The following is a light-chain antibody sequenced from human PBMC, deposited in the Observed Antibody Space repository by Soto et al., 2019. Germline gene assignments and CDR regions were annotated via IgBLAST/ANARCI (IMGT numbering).Light chain of an antibody. CDR3: QCYDSSLMGWV. V-gene: IGLV1-40*01. Sequence: QSVLTQPPSVSGAPGQRVTISCTGSSSNIGTGYDVNWYQQFPGAAPKVLIYRNTNRPSGVPDRFSASKSGTSASLAITGLQAEDEADYYCQCYDSSLMGWVFGGGTKLTVL. CDR1: SSNIGTGYD. CDR2: RNT. J-gene: IGLJ3*02.